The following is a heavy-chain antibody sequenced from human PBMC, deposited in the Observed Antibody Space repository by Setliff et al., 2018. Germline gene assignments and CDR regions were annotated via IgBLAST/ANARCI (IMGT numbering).Heavy chain of an antibody. Sequence: ASVKVSCKASGYTFTTYAMSWMRQAPGQGLEWMGWINTNTGNPSYAQGFTGRYVFSLDTSVSTAYLQISSLKAEDSAVYYCARGYYNFWSGYFEGGWFDPWGQGTLVTVSS. D-gene: IGHD3-3*01. V-gene: IGHV7-4-1*02. CDR2: INTNTGNP. CDR1: GYTFTTYA. CDR3: ARGYYNFWSGYFEGGWFDP. J-gene: IGHJ5*02.